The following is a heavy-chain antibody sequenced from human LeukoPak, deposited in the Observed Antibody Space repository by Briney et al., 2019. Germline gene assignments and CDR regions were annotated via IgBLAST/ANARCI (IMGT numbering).Heavy chain of an antibody. V-gene: IGHV4-34*01. J-gene: IGHJ6*02. Sequence: SETLSLTCEVHGGPFSGYYWSWIRRSPGKGLEWIGEINHTGRSHYNPSVESRVTISVDTSKNQFSLRLSSVTAADTGVYFCARARSARWGLDVWGQGTTVSVSS. D-gene: IGHD4-23*01. CDR3: ARARSARWGLDV. CDR2: INHTGRS. CDR1: GGPFSGYY.